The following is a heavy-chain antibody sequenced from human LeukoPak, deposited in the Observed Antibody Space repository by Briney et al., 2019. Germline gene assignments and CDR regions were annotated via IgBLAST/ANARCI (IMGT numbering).Heavy chain of an antibody. CDR2: IYYSGST. CDR3: ARVGWDIVVVPAEDYYYYYYMDV. V-gene: IGHV4-59*01. Sequence: SETLSLTCTVSGGSISSYYWSWIRQPPGKGLEWIGYIYYSGSTNYNPSLKGRVTISVDTSKNQFSLKLSSVTAADTAVYYCARVGWDIVVVPAEDYYYYYYMDVWGKGTTVTVSS. J-gene: IGHJ6*03. CDR1: GGSISSYY. D-gene: IGHD2-2*01.